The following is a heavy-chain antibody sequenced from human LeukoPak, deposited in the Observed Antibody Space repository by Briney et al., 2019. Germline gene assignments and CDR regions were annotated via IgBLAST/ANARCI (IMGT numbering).Heavy chain of an antibody. CDR3: ARDRWSGYSGYDGNNWFDP. CDR1: GFTFSDYY. V-gene: IGHV3-11*01. J-gene: IGHJ5*02. Sequence: GGSLRLSCAASGFTFSDYYMSWIRQAPGRGLEWVSYISSSGSTIYYADSVKGRFTISGDNAKNSLYLQMNSLRAEDTAVYYCARDRWSGYSGYDGNNWFDPWGQGTLVTVSS. D-gene: IGHD5-12*01. CDR2: ISSSGSTI.